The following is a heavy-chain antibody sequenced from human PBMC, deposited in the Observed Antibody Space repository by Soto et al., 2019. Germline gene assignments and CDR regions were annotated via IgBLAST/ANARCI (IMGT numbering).Heavy chain of an antibody. Sequence: QVQLVESGGGVVQPGRSLRLSCAASGFTFSSYGMHWVRQAPGKGLEWVAVISYDGSNKYYADSVKGRFTISRDNSKNTLYLQMNSLRAEDTAVYYCAKAPYGGYPYYYYGMDVWGQGTTVTVSS. CDR3: AKAPYGGYPYYYYGMDV. V-gene: IGHV3-30*18. J-gene: IGHJ6*02. D-gene: IGHD4-17*01. CDR2: ISYDGSNK. CDR1: GFTFSSYG.